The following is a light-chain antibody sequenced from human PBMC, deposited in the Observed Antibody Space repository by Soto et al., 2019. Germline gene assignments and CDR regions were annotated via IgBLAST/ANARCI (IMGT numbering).Light chain of an antibody. Sequence: DVVLTQSPLSLPVTRGQPASISCSSSQILVYTDGSTYLSWFQQRPCQSPRRLIYKVSNRDSGVPDRFSGSGSGTDFTLKISRVEAEDVGVYYCLQVTHWPLTFGQGTKVDTK. CDR1: QILVYTDGSTY. CDR2: KVS. J-gene: IGKJ2*01. CDR3: LQVTHWPLT. V-gene: IGKV2-30*01.